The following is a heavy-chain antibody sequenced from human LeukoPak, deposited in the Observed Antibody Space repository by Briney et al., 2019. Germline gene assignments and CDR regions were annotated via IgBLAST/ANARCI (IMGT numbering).Heavy chain of an antibody. CDR2: IYYSGST. CDR3: ARIPLAAAGRLRPY. Sequence: PSETLSLTCTVSGGSISSSSYYWGWIRQPPGKGLEWIGSIYYSGSTYYNPSLKSRVTISVDTSKNQFSLELSSVTAADTAVYYCARIPLAAAGRLRPYWGQGTLVTVSS. CDR1: GGSISSSSYY. V-gene: IGHV4-39*01. J-gene: IGHJ4*02. D-gene: IGHD6-13*01.